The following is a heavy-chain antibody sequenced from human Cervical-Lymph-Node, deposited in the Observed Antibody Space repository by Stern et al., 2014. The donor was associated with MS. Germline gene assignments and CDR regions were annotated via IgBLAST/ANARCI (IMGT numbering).Heavy chain of an antibody. D-gene: IGHD6-6*01. CDR3: ATDNGQLVQIY. CDR1: GGSINSGGHY. V-gene: IGHV4-31*03. CDR2: IYYSGST. Sequence: QVQLQESGPGLVKPSQTLSLTCSVSGGSINSGGHYWSWIRQHPGKGLEWIGYIYYSGSTYYNPSLEGRVAISMDKSKNQFSLTLTSVTAADTAVYYCATDNGQLVQIYWGQGTLVTVSS. J-gene: IGHJ4*02.